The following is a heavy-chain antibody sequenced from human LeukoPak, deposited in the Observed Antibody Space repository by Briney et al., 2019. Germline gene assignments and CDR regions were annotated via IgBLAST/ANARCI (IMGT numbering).Heavy chain of an antibody. Sequence: GASVKVSCKASGYTFTSDGISWVRQDPGQGLERMGWISPYTGATNYPQKFQGRATMTTDTSTRTAYMEMRSLRSDYTAVYYCARRRSDGVTDYWGQGTLVTVSS. V-gene: IGHV1-18*01. CDR3: ARRRSDGVTDY. CDR2: ISPYTGAT. D-gene: IGHD2-8*01. CDR1: GYTFTSDG. J-gene: IGHJ4*01.